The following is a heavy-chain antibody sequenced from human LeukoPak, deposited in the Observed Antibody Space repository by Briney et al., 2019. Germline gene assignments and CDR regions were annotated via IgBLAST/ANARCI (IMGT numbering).Heavy chain of an antibody. J-gene: IGHJ4*02. V-gene: IGHV3-53*01. D-gene: IGHD5-12*01. CDR3: ARVFVNSGYWEKTSYFFDY. Sequence: PGGSLRLSCAASGFTVSDNYMSWVRQAPGKGLKWLSVIYSGGGTYYADSVKGRFTISRDNSKNTLFLRMNSLRVEDSAVYYCARVFVNSGYWEKTSYFFDYWGQGTLVTVSS. CDR1: GFTVSDNY. CDR2: IYSGGGT.